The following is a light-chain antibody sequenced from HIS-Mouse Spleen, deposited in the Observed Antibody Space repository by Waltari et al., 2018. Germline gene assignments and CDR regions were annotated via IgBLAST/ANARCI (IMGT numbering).Light chain of an antibody. V-gene: IGLV3-10*01. Sequence: SYELTQPPSVSVSPGQTARITCSGDALPKKYAYWYQQKSGQAPVLVSYEDSKRPSGIPESFAGSSYGTMATLTISGAHVEDEADYYCYATDSSGNHRVFGGGTKLTVL. J-gene: IGLJ2*01. CDR1: ALPKKY. CDR2: EDS. CDR3: YATDSSGNHRV.